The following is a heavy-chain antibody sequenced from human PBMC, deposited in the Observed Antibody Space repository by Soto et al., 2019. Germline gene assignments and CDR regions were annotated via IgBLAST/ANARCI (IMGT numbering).Heavy chain of an antibody. CDR1: GYTFTSYA. CDR2: INAGNGNT. J-gene: IGHJ4*02. D-gene: IGHD2-21*02. CDR3: ARSIVVVTALDY. V-gene: IGHV1-3*05. Sequence: QVKLVQSGAEEKKPGASVKVSCKASGYTFTSYAMHWVRQAPGQRLEWMGWINAGNGNTKYSQKFQGRVTISRDTSASTAYMGLSSLRSEDTAVYYCARSIVVVTALDYWGQGTLVPVSS.